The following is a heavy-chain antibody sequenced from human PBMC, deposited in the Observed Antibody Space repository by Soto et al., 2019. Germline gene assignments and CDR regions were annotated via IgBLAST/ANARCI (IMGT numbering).Heavy chain of an antibody. D-gene: IGHD3-10*01. J-gene: IGHJ5*02. V-gene: IGHV5-10-1*01. CDR3: ARPNTISNYNWFDP. Sequence: GDSLKISCQGFGYSFTNYWINWVRQMPGKGLEWMGRINPSDSDTNYSPSFQGRVTFSVDKSIGTAYLQWSSLKASDTAMYYCARPNTISNYNWFDPWGPGTLVTVSS. CDR2: INPSDSDT. CDR1: GYSFTNYW.